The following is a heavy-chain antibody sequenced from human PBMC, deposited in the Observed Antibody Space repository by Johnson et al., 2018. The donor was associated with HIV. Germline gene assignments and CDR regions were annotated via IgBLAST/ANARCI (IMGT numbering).Heavy chain of an antibody. V-gene: IGHV3-30*19. CDR2: ISYDGRKK. CDR3: AREVDAFDM. CDR1: GFTFSSYG. J-gene: IGHJ3*02. Sequence: QVRLVESGGGVVQPGRSLRLSCAASGFTFSSYGMHWVRQAPGQGLEWVAVISYDGRKKYYADSVKGRFTTSRDNSKKPLYLQMNSLRAEDTAVYYCAREVDAFDMWGQGTLVTVSS.